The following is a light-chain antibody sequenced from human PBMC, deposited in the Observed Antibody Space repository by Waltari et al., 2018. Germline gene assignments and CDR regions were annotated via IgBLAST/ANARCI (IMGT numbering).Light chain of an antibody. J-gene: IGLJ2*01. Sequence: SYELTQPPSVSVSPGQTASITCSGDKLGDKYACWYQQKPGQSPVVVLYQDTKRPPGITERFSGSNSGNTATLTISGTQAMDEADYYCQAWDSSTYHVVFGGGTKLTVL. CDR2: QDT. V-gene: IGLV3-1*01. CDR3: QAWDSSTYHVV. CDR1: KLGDKY.